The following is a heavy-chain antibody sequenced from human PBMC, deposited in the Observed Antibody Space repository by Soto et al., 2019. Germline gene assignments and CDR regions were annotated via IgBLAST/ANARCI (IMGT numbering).Heavy chain of an antibody. V-gene: IGHV1-69*01. CDR3: AMPPRAGYQYGMDV. CDR2: IIPVFETP. J-gene: IGHJ6*02. D-gene: IGHD2-2*01. Sequence: QVQLVQSGAEVKKPGSSVTVSCKAPGGSFSSYAISWVRQAPGQGLEWMGGIIPVFETPTYTQKFQGRVTITADESIRTAYMELSGLRSDDTAVYYCAMPPRAGYQYGMDVWGQGTAVTVSS. CDR1: GGSFSSYA.